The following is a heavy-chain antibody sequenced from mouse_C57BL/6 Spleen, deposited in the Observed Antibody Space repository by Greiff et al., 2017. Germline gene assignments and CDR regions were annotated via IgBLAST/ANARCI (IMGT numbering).Heavy chain of an antibody. CDR2: IYPGSGST. V-gene: IGHV1-55*01. D-gene: IGHD1-1*01. CDR3: ARAIYYYGSSPYYFDY. CDR1: GYTFTSYW. J-gene: IGHJ2*01. Sequence: QVQLQQPGAELVKPGASVKMSCKASGYTFTSYWITWVKQRPGQGLEWIGDIYPGSGSTNYNEKFKSKATLTVDTSSSTAYMQLSSLTSEDSAVYYCARAIYYYGSSPYYFDYWGEGTTHTVSS.